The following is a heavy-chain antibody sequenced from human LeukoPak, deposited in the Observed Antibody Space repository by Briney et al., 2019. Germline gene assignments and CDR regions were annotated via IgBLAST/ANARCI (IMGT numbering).Heavy chain of an antibody. V-gene: IGHV3-48*01. CDR1: GFIFSNYG. CDR2: IRGNSETI. Sequence: GGSLRLSCTASGFIFSNYGMNWVRQAPGKGLEWISYIRGNSETIHYADSVKGRFTISGDNAKNSLSLQMNSLRAEDTAVYYCARRSSGSPPYYFGYWGQGTLVTVSS. CDR3: ARRSSGSPPYYFGY. J-gene: IGHJ4*02. D-gene: IGHD1-26*01.